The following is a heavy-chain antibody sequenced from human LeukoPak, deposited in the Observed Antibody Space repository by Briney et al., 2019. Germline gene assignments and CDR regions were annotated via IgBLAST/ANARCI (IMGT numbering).Heavy chain of an antibody. D-gene: IGHD3-10*01. CDR3: AKGVLPTGFDY. CDR1: GFTFSSYG. J-gene: IGHJ4*02. Sequence: QTGGSLRLSCAASGFTFSSYGMYWVRQAPGKGLEWVSAISGSGGNTYYADSVKGRFTISRDNSKNTLYLQMNSLRAEDTAIYYCAKGVLPTGFDYWGQGTLVTVSS. V-gene: IGHV3-23*01. CDR2: ISGSGGNT.